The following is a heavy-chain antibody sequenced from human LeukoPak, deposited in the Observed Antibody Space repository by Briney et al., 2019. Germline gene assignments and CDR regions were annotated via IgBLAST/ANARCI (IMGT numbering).Heavy chain of an antibody. CDR1: GGSISSSSYY. Sequence: PSETLSLTCTVSGGSISSSSYYWGWIRQPPGKGLEWIGSIYYSGSTYYNPSLKSRVTISVDTSKNQFSLRLSSLTAEDTAVYYCARDSESTYYDSSGYYPYGMDVWGQGTTVTVSS. CDR3: ARDSESTYYDSSGYYPYGMDV. J-gene: IGHJ6*02. V-gene: IGHV4-39*07. D-gene: IGHD3-22*01. CDR2: IYYSGST.